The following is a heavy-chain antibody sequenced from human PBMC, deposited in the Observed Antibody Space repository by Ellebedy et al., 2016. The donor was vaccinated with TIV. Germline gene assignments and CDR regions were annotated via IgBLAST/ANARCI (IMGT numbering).Heavy chain of an antibody. CDR1: GFNFRSYW. D-gene: IGHD4-17*01. V-gene: IGHV3-7*01. J-gene: IGHJ5*02. Sequence: GESLKISCAASGFNFRSYWMTWVRQAPGKGLEWVAKIRQEGDEIYYVESVKGRFTISRENAKNSLFLQMKRLRVEDTAVYYCARRASYGDYAVQVNPWFDPWGQGTLVTVSS. CDR3: ARRASYGDYAVQVNPWFDP. CDR2: IRQEGDEI.